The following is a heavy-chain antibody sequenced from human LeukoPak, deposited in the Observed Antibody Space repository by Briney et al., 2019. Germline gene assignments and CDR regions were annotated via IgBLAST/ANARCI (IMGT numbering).Heavy chain of an antibody. Sequence: GGSLRLSCGTSGFTFRNYWTWWVRQAPGKGLEWVANIKQDGSQKYYVDSAKGRFTISRDNVKNSLDLQMNSLRVEDTAVYYCATDGLPPAIDHWGQGTLVTVSS. CDR1: GFTFRNYW. CDR3: ATDGLPPAIDH. J-gene: IGHJ4*02. V-gene: IGHV3-7*01. CDR2: IKQDGSQK. D-gene: IGHD2-2*01.